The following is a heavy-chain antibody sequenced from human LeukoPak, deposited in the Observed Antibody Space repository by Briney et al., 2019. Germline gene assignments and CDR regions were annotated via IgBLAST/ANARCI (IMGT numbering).Heavy chain of an antibody. CDR1: GYTFTSYD. J-gene: IGHJ6*03. CDR3: ARGPEGFLESHYYYYYMDV. Sequence: ASVKVSCKASGYTFTSYDINWVRQATGQGLEWMGWMNPNSGDTGYAQKFQGRVTMTRNTSISTAYTELSSLRSEDTAVYYCARGPEGFLESHYYYYYMDVWGKGTTVTVSS. CDR2: MNPNSGDT. D-gene: IGHD3-3*01. V-gene: IGHV1-8*01.